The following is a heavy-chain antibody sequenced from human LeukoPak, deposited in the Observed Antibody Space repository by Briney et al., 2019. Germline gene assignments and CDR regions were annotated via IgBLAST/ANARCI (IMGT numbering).Heavy chain of an antibody. D-gene: IGHD1-26*01. CDR2: IRYDGSNK. J-gene: IGHJ4*02. Sequence: TGGSLRLSCAASGFTFSSYGMHWVRQAPGKGLEWVAFIRYDGSNKYYADSVKGRFTISRDNSKNTLYLQMNSLRAEDTAVYYCAKDQSWEPTLSDWGQGTLVTVSS. CDR3: AKDQSWEPTLSD. CDR1: GFTFSSYG. V-gene: IGHV3-30*02.